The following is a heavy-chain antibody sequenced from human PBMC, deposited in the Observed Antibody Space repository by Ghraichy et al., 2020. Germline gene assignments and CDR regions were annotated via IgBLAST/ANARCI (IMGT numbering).Heavy chain of an antibody. Sequence: LSLTCAASAFTFSSYGMHWVRQAPGKGLEWLTFIRYDGSDKDYADSVKGRFTISRDNSKSTLYLQMNSLRAEDTGIYYCVKDMYPKGGSGTYFPPDYWGQGTLITVSS. CDR2: IRYDGSDK. CDR1: AFTFSSYG. V-gene: IGHV3-30*02. J-gene: IGHJ4*02. D-gene: IGHD1-26*01. CDR3: VKDMYPKGGSGTYFPPDY.